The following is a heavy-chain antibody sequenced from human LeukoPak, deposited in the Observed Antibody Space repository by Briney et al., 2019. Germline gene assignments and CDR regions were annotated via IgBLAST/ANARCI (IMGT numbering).Heavy chain of an antibody. CDR2: ISYDRSNK. V-gene: IGHV3-30-3*01. CDR3: ARSMVRGVIGVLDY. D-gene: IGHD3-10*01. J-gene: IGHJ4*02. CDR1: GFTFSSYA. Sequence: GGSLRLSCAASGFTFSSYAMHWVRQAPGKGLEWVAVISYDRSNKYYADSVKGRFTISRDNSKNTLYLQMNSLRAEDTAVYYCARSMVRGVIGVLDYWGQGTLVTVSS.